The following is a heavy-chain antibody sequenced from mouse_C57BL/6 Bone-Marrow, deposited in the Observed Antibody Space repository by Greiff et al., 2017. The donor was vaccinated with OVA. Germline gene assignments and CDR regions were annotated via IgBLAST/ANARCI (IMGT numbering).Heavy chain of an antibody. J-gene: IGHJ2*01. D-gene: IGHD1-1*01. V-gene: IGHV1-82*01. CDR1: GYAFSSSW. CDR3: ARGGDYGSSYFDY. Sequence: QVQLQQSGPELVKPGASVKISCKASGYAFSSSWMNWVKQRPGKGLEWIGRIYPGDGDTNYNGKFKGKATLTADKSSSTAYMQLSSLTSEDSAVYYCARGGDYGSSYFDYWGQGTTLTVSS. CDR2: IYPGDGDT.